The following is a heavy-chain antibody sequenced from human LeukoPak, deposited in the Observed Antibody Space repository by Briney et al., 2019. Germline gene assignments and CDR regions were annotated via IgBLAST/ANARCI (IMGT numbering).Heavy chain of an antibody. CDR2: ISWNSGSI. V-gene: IGHV3-9*01. D-gene: IGHD6-19*01. Sequence: PGGSLRLSCAASGFTFDDYAMHWVRQAPGKGLEWVSGISWNSGSIGYADSVKGRFTISRDNAKNSLYLQMNSLRAEDTALYYCEKNPIAVAGTSFDYGGQGTLVTVSS. CDR3: EKNPIAVAGTSFDY. CDR1: GFTFDDYA. J-gene: IGHJ4*02.